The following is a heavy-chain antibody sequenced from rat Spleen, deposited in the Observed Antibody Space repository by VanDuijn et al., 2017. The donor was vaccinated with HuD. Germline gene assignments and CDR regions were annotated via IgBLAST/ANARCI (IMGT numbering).Heavy chain of an antibody. J-gene: IGHJ3*01. CDR3: TIWEKNYYNRAAGWFAY. D-gene: IGHD1-1*01. Sequence: EVHLVESDGGLVQPGRSLKLSCVASGFTFSDHYMAWVRQAPTKGLEWVATISYDGSSTYYRDSVKGRFTISRDNAKSTLYLQMNSLRSEDTAIYYCTIWEKNYYNRAAGWFAYWGQGTLVTVSS. V-gene: IGHV5-29*01. CDR1: GFTFSDHY. CDR2: ISYDGSST.